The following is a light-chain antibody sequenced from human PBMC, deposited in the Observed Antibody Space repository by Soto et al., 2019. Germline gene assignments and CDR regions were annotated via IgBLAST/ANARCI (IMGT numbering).Light chain of an antibody. CDR2: SND. J-gene: IGLJ2*01. V-gene: IGLV1-44*01. Sequence: QSALTQPASVSGSPGQSITISCTGTSSNVGSYKLVSWYQQLPGTAPKLLIYSNDQRPSGVPDRFSGSKSGTSASLAISGLQSEDEADYYCAAWDDRLSAVVFGGGTKLTVL. CDR3: AAWDDRLSAVV. CDR1: SSNVGSYKL.